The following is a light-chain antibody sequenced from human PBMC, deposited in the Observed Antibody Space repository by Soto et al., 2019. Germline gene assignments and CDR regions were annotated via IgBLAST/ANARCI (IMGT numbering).Light chain of an antibody. CDR1: QGISSY. V-gene: IGKV1-39*01. J-gene: IGKJ1*01. CDR2: AAS. Sequence: IQLTQSPSSLSASVGDRVTITCRASQGISSYLAWYQQKPGKAPKLLIYAASTLQSGVPSRFSGSGSGTAFTLTISSLQPEDCATYYCQQSYRTPRKCGQGTKVDI. CDR3: QQSYRTPRK.